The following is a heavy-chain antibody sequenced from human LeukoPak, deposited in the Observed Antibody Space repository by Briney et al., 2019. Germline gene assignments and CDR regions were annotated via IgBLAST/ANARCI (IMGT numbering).Heavy chain of an antibody. V-gene: IGHV1-2*02. CDR1: GYTFTGYY. Sequence: ASVKVPCKASGYTFTGYYMHWVRQAPGQGLEWMGWINPNSGGTNYAQKFQGRVTMTRDTSISTAYMELSRLRSDDTAVYYCASDIDYYDSSGYQFDYWGQGTLVTVSS. CDR3: ASDIDYYDSSGYQFDY. CDR2: INPNSGGT. D-gene: IGHD3-22*01. J-gene: IGHJ4*02.